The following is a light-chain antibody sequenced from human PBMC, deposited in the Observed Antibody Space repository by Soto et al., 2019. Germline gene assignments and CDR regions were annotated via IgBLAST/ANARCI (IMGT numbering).Light chain of an antibody. V-gene: IGLV2-8*01. CDR2: EVN. J-gene: IGLJ1*01. CDR3: TSYAGGNNV. Sequence: QSVLTPPPSASGSPGQSVTISCTGTSSDVGGYNFVSWYQQYPGKVPKLMVYEVNKRPSGVPDRFSGSKSGNTASLTVSGLQAEDEADYYCTSYAGGNNVFGTGTKVTVL. CDR1: SSDVGGYNF.